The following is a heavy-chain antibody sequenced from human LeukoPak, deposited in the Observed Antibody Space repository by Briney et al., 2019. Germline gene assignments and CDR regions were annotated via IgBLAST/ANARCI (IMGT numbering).Heavy chain of an antibody. Sequence: SETLSLTCTVSGGSISSSSYYWGWIRQPPGKGLEWIGSIYYSGSTYYNPSLKSRVTISVDTSKNQFSLKLSSVTAADTAVYCCARLSPGVAVAGKPMFDYWGQGTLVTVSS. CDR3: ARLSPGVAVAGKPMFDY. CDR2: IYYSGST. V-gene: IGHV4-39*01. CDR1: GGSISSSSYY. J-gene: IGHJ4*02. D-gene: IGHD6-19*01.